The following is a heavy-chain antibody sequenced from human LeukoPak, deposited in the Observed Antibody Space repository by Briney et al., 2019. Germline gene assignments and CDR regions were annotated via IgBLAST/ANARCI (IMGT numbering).Heavy chain of an antibody. V-gene: IGHV1-69*04. Sequence: SVKVSCKASGGTFSSYAISWVRQAPGQGLEWMGRIIPILGIANYARKFQGRVTITADKSTSTAYMELSSLRSEDTTVYYCARTSVPYSSGWYSDYWGQGTLVTVSS. CDR3: ARTSVPYSSGWYSDY. J-gene: IGHJ4*02. D-gene: IGHD6-19*01. CDR1: GGTFSSYA. CDR2: IIPILGIA.